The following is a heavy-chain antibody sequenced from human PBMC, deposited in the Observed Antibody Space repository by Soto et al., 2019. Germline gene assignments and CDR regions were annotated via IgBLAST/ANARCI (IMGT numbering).Heavy chain of an antibody. Sequence: SETLSLTCTLSADSISSASYFWGWIRQPPGKGLEGIGRGYFVGNSCYNPSLESRVSISVDASKHQFSLRLGSMNAADTSVYYWVRFYGDSGNGVKRRYFDFWGQGTLVTVSS. V-gene: IGHV4-39*01. D-gene: IGHD4-17*01. CDR1: ADSISSASYF. CDR2: GYFVGNS. J-gene: IGHJ4*02. CDR3: VRFYGDSGNGVKRRYFDF.